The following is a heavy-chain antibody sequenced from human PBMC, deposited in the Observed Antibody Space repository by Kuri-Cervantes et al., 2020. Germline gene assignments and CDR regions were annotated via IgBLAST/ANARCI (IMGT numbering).Heavy chain of an antibody. J-gene: IGHJ4*02. CDR2: ISTDGTKA. Sequence: LSLTCAASGFTFSSHVMHWVRQSSGKGPEWLAVISTDGTKAYHADSVKGRFTISRDNSKNTLYLQMNSLRAEDTAVYYCAKEDYYDSSGYYRPRVGADYWGQGTLVTVSS. D-gene: IGHD3-22*01. V-gene: IGHV3-30*16. CDR1: GFTFSSHV. CDR3: AKEDYYDSSGYYRPRVGADY.